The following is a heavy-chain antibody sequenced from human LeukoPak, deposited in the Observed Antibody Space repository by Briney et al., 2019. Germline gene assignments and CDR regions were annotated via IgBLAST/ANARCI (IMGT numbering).Heavy chain of an antibody. Sequence: SGGSLRLSCAASGFTFSSYAMSWVRQAPGKGLEWVSAISGSGGSTYYADSVKGRFTISRDNSKNTLYLQMNSLRAEDTAVYYCAKAPYSSSWYRPPDFDYWGQGTLVTVSS. CDR3: AKAPYSSSWYRPPDFDY. D-gene: IGHD6-13*01. V-gene: IGHV3-23*01. CDR1: GFTFSSYA. CDR2: ISGSGGST. J-gene: IGHJ4*02.